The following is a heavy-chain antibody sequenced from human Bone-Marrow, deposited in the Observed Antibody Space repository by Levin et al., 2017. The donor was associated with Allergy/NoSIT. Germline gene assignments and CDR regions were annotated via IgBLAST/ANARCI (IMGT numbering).Heavy chain of an antibody. CDR1: GFTFSSYW. Sequence: GGSLRLSCAASGFTFSSYWMSWVRQAPGKGLEWVANIKQDGSEKYYVDSVKGRFTISRDNAKNSLYLQMNSLRAEDTAVYYCAILIYDSSGYYYGSDDYWGQGTLVTVSS. J-gene: IGHJ4*02. V-gene: IGHV3-7*01. CDR3: AILIYDSSGYYYGSDDY. D-gene: IGHD3-22*01. CDR2: IKQDGSEK.